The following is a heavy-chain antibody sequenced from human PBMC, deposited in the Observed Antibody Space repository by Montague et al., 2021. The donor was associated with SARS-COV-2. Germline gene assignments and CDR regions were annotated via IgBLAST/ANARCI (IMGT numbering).Heavy chain of an antibody. CDR2: IYIGRST. CDR3: ARGEILTANSGYIYHGMDV. CDR1: GGSMRNHC. V-gene: IGHV4-59*11. J-gene: IGHJ6*02. D-gene: IGHD3-9*01. Sequence: SETLSLTCTVSGGSMRNHCWTWIRQPPGKGQEWIGVIYIGRSTNTNPPXXSRFTISVDTSKTQFSLNLTFVTVADTAVHYCARGEILTANSGYIYHGMDVWGQGAMVTVSS.